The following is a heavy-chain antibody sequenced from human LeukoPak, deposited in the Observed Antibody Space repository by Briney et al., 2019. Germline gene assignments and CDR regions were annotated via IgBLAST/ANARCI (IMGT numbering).Heavy chain of an antibody. V-gene: IGHV4-39*07. Sequence: SETLSLTCTVSGDSISSISYYWGWIRQPPGKGLEWIGSIYYGGSTYYNPSLKSRVTISVDTSKNQFSLKLSSVTAADTAVYYCARDGGRLGATFNWGQGTLVTVSS. CDR1: GDSISSISYY. CDR3: ARDGGRLGATFN. J-gene: IGHJ4*02. CDR2: IYYGGST. D-gene: IGHD1-26*01.